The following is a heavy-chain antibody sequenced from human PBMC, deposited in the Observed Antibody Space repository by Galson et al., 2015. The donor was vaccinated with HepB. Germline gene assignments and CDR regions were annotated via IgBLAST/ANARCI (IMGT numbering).Heavy chain of an antibody. J-gene: IGHJ5*02. CDR2: ISSSSTI. CDR3: ARGAVTTGWFDP. Sequence: SLRLSCAASGFTFSSYSMNWVRQAPGKGLEWVSYISSSSTIYYADSVKGRFTISRDNAKNSLYLQMNSLRAEDTAVYYCARGAVTTGWFDPWGQGTLVTVSS. D-gene: IGHD4-17*01. CDR1: GFTFSSYS. V-gene: IGHV3-48*01.